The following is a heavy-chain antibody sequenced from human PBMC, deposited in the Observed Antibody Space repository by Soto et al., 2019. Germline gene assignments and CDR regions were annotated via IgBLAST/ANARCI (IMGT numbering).Heavy chain of an antibody. J-gene: IGHJ4*02. V-gene: IGHV1-18*01. Sequence: ASLKVSCKSSGYTFTSYGISWVRRAPGQGLEWMGWISAYNGNTNYAQKLQGRVTMTTDTSTSTAYMELRSLRSDDTAVYYCARDARTTRYSPNWNYSARDYWGQGTLVTVSS. CDR3: ARDARTTRYSPNWNYSARDY. D-gene: IGHD1-7*01. CDR1: GYTFTSYG. CDR2: ISAYNGNT.